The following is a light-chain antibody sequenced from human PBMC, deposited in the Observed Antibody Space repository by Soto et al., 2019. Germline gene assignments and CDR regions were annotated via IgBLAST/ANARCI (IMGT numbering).Light chain of an antibody. Sequence: EIVLTQSPGTLSLSPGERATLSCRASQSVSSSYLAWYQQKPGQAPRLLIYGASSRATGIPDRFSGSGSGRDFTVTISRREPEECAVYYCQQYGSSPPYTFGQGTKLEIK. CDR3: QQYGSSPPYT. CDR2: GAS. CDR1: QSVSSSY. J-gene: IGKJ2*01. V-gene: IGKV3-20*01.